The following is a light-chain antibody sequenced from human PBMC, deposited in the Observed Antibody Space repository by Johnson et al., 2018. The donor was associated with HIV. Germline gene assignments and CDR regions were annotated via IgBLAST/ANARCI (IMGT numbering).Light chain of an antibody. V-gene: IGLV1-51*01. CDR1: TSNIGNNY. CDR2: DNN. J-gene: IGLJ1*01. CDR3: GTWDSSLSASYV. Sequence: QSVLTQPPSVSAAPGQKVTISCSGSTSNIGNNYVSSYQQLPGTAPKFLIYDNNKRPSGIPDRFSGSKSGPSATLGITGLQTGDEADYYCGTWDSSLSASYVFGTGTKVTVL.